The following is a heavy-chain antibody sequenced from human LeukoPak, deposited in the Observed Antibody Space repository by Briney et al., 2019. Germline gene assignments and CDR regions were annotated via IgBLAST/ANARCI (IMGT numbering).Heavy chain of an antibody. CDR2: IYYSGST. J-gene: IGHJ4*02. Sequence: SETLSLTCAVYGGSFSGYYWSWIRQPPGKGLEWIGSIYYSGSTYYNPSLKSRVTISVDTSKNQFSLKLSSVTAADTAVYYCARQDSSSSSDYWGQGTLVTVSS. CDR3: ARQDSSSSSDY. V-gene: IGHV4-34*01. CDR1: GGSFSGYY. D-gene: IGHD6-6*01.